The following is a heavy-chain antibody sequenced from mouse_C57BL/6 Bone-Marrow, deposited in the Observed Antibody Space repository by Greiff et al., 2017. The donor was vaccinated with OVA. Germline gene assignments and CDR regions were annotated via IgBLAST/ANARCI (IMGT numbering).Heavy chain of an antibody. J-gene: IGHJ3*01. CDR2: IYPSSGNT. Sequence: VQLQQSGAELARPGASVKLSCKASGYTFTSYGISWVKQRTGQGLEWIGEIYPSSGNTYYNEKFKGKATLTAAKSSSTAYMELRSLTSEDSAVYFCARRGDGNYWFAYWGQGTLVTVSA. D-gene: IGHD2-1*01. V-gene: IGHV1-81*01. CDR3: ARRGDGNYWFAY. CDR1: GYTFTSYG.